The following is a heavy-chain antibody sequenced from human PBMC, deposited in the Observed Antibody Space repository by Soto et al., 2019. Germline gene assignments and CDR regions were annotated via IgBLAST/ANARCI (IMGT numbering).Heavy chain of an antibody. CDR1: GGSIISASYS. Sequence: SETQSLTCAVSGGSIISASYSWNWIRQSPGRGLEWIGHIYSSGSTYYNPSLKSRVSISVDTSNNQFSLKLTSVTAADTAVYFCAREDAARIERWFDAWGQGILVTVYS. J-gene: IGHJ5*02. D-gene: IGHD6-6*01. V-gene: IGHV4-31*11. CDR2: IYSSGST. CDR3: AREDAARIERWFDA.